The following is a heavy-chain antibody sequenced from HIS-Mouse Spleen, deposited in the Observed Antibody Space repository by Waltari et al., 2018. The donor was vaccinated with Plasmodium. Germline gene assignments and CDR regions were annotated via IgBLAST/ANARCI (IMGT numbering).Heavy chain of an antibody. Sequence: EVQLVESGGGLVQPGGSLRLYCAASGFNFSSHWYDWVRHDPGKGLVWVSRINSDGGSTRYADSVKGRFTSSRDNAKNTRYLQMNSLRAEDTAVYYCARTIAVVGTGDALDIWGQGTMVTVSS. CDR3: ARTIAVVGTGDALDI. J-gene: IGHJ3*02. D-gene: IGHD6-13*01. V-gene: IGHV3-74*01. CDR1: GFNFSSHW. CDR2: INSDGGST.